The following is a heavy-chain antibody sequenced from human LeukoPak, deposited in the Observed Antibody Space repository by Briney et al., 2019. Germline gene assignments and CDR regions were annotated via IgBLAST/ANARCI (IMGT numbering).Heavy chain of an antibody. CDR1: GFTFDDYG. CDR3: ARVGGYYYDSSGYYYDY. V-gene: IGHV3-20*04. J-gene: IGHJ4*02. D-gene: IGHD3-22*01. Sequence: GGSLRLSCAASGFTFDDYGMSWVRQAPGKGLEWVSGINWNGGSTSYADSVKGRFTISRDNAKNSLYLQMNSLRAEDTALYYCARVGGYYYDSSGYYYDYWGQGTLVTVSS. CDR2: INWNGGST.